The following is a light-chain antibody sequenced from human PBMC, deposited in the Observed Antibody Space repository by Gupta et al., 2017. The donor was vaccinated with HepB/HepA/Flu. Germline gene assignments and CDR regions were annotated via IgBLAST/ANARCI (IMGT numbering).Light chain of an antibody. Sequence: EIVMTQSPATLSVSPGERATLSCRASQSVSSNLAWYQQKPGQAPRLLIYGASTRFTGTPARFSGSGSGTVFTLTISSLQSEDFATYYCQHYSNWPPWTFGQGTKVEIK. CDR1: QSVSSN. V-gene: IGKV3-15*01. CDR2: GAS. CDR3: QHYSNWPPWT. J-gene: IGKJ1*01.